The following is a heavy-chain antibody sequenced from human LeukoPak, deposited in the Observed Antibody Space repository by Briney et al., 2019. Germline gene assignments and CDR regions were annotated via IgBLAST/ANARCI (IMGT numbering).Heavy chain of an antibody. J-gene: IGHJ4*02. V-gene: IGHV4-61*01. Sequence: SETLSLTCTVSGGSINSDSYYWSWIRQPPGKGLEWIGYFYYSGSTNYNPSLKSRVIISVATSKNQFSLKLSSVTAADTAVYYRARLYCSRTSCYVDYWGQGTLVTVSS. CDR1: GGSINSDSYY. CDR3: ARLYCSRTSCYVDY. CDR2: FYYSGST. D-gene: IGHD2-2*01.